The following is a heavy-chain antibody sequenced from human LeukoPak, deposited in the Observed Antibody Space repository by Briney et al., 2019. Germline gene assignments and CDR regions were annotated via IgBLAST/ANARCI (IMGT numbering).Heavy chain of an antibody. V-gene: IGHV4-34*01. CDR3: ARGYYYDSSGYPYYFDY. J-gene: IGHJ4*02. CDR1: GGSFSGYY. Sequence: SETPSLTCAVYGGSFSGYYWSWIRQPPGKGLEWIGEINHSGSTNYNPSLKSRVTISVDTSKNQFSLKLSSVTAADTAVYYCARGYYYDSSGYPYYFDYWGQGTLVTVSS. CDR2: INHSGST. D-gene: IGHD3-22*01.